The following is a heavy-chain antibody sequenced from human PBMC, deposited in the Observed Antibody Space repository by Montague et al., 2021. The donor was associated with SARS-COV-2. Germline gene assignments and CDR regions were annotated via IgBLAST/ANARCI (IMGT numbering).Heavy chain of an antibody. J-gene: IGHJ4*02. CDR3: ARVGVITTWFYFDY. Sequence: SETLSLTCTVPGGSISSYYWSWIRQPPGKGLEWIGYIYHSGSTNYNPSLKSRVTISVDTSKNQFSLKLSSVTAADTAVYYCARVGVITTWFYFDYWGQGTLVTASS. D-gene: IGHD3-22*01. CDR1: GGSISSYY. CDR2: IYHSGST. V-gene: IGHV4-59*01.